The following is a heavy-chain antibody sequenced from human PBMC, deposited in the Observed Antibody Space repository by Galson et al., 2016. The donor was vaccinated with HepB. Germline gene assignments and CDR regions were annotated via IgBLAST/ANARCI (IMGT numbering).Heavy chain of an antibody. CDR3: ARDKQLAKTGNPHFDL. CDR1: GFTFSTCS. V-gene: IGHV3-21*01. J-gene: IGHJ2*01. CDR2: ISDSSSYI. Sequence: SLRLSCAASGFTFSTCSMHWVRQAPGKGLEWVSSISDSSSYIYYADSLRGRVTISRDNARNSLYLQMNSLRADDTAVYYCARDKQLAKTGNPHFDLWGRGTLVTVSS. D-gene: IGHD1-1*01.